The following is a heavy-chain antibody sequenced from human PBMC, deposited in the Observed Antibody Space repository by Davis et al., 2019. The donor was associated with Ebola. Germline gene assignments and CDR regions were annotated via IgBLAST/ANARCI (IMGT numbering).Heavy chain of an antibody. CDR3: VIWGSYRDFDY. J-gene: IGHJ4*02. Sequence: GESLKISCAASGFTFSSYWMHWVRQAPGKGLVWVSRINSDGSSTSYADSVKGRFTISRDNAKNTLYLQMNSLRAEDTAVYYCVIWGSYRDFDYWGQGTLVTVSS. CDR2: INSDGSST. V-gene: IGHV3-74*01. CDR1: GFTFSSYW. D-gene: IGHD3-16*02.